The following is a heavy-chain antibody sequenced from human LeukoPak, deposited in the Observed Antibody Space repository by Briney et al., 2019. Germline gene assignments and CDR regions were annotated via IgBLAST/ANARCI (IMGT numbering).Heavy chain of an antibody. Sequence: GGSLRLSCAASGFTFTSFAMSWVRQAPGKGLEWVSTISRSGVATYYANSVKGRFTISRDNSKNTVYVQMNSLRAEDTAIYYCAKHSHDGSAPYYEVQLDYWGQGTQVTVSS. V-gene: IGHV3-23*01. CDR1: GFTFTSFA. J-gene: IGHJ4*02. CDR2: ISRSGVAT. CDR3: AKHSHDGSAPYYEVQLDY. D-gene: IGHD3-22*01.